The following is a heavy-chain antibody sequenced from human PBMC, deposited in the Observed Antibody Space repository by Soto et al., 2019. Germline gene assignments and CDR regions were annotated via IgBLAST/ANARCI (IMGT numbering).Heavy chain of an antibody. D-gene: IGHD3-3*01. CDR1: GYTFPSYA. Sequence: GASVKVSCKASGYTFPSYAMHLVRQAPGQRLEWMGWINAGNGNTKYSQKFQGRVTITRDTSASTAYMELSSLRSEDTAVYYCARGFDFWSGGDAFDIWGQGTMVTVSS. V-gene: IGHV1-3*01. CDR3: ARGFDFWSGGDAFDI. J-gene: IGHJ3*02. CDR2: INAGNGNT.